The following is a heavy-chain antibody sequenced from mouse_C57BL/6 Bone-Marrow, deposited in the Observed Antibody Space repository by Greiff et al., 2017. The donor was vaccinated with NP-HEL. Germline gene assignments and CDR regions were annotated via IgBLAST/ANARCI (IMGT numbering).Heavy chain of an antibody. J-gene: IGHJ4*01. CDR3: ARRYRGLYYYAMDY. CDR1: GFTFSDYG. V-gene: IGHV5-17*01. Sequence: EVQGVESGGGLVKPGGSLKLSCAASGFTFSDYGMHWVRQAPEKGLEWVAYISSGSSTIYYADTVKRRFTISRDNAKNTLFLQMTSLRSEDTAMYYCARRYRGLYYYAMDYWGQGTSVTVSS. D-gene: IGHD2-12*01. CDR2: ISSGSSTI.